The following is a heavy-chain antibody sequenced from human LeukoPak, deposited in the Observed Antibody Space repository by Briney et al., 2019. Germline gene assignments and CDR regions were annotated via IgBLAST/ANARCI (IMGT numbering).Heavy chain of an antibody. D-gene: IGHD5-24*01. CDR2: TYYRSKWYN. Sequence: SQTLSLTCAISGDSVSSNSAAWNWIRQSPSSGLEWLGRTYYRSKWYNDYAVSVKSRITINPDTSKNQFSLQLNSVTPEDTAVYYCARGKRDGYNTLDYFGQGTLVTVSS. V-gene: IGHV6-1*01. CDR1: GDSVSSNSAA. J-gene: IGHJ4*02. CDR3: ARGKRDGYNTLDY.